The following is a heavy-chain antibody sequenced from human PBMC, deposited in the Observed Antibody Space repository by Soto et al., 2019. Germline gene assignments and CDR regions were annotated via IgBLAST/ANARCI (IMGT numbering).Heavy chain of an antibody. CDR2: IYYSGST. CDR3: AGYFDWLSPTPNWNWFYP. J-gene: IGHJ5*02. CDR1: GGSISSGGYY. V-gene: IGHV4-31*03. D-gene: IGHD3-9*01. Sequence: SETLSLTCTVSGGSISSGGYYWSWIRQHPGKGLEWIGYIYYSGSTYYNPSLKSRVTISVDTSKNQFFLKLSSVTAADTAVYYCAGYFDWLSPTPNWNWFYPWGQGTLVTVSS.